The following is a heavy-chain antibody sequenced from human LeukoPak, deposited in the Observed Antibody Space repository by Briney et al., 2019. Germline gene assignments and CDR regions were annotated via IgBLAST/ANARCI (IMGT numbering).Heavy chain of an antibody. CDR1: GFTFRNYR. V-gene: IGHV3-7*01. CDR3: ASGRQLGY. D-gene: IGHD6-13*01. Sequence: GGSLSLSCAASGFTFRNYRMSWVRQAPGKGLEWVANIKEDGSEKYYVDSVKGRFTISRDNARNSLYLQMNSLRAEDTAVYYCASGRQLGYWGQGTLVTVSS. CDR2: IKEDGSEK. J-gene: IGHJ4*02.